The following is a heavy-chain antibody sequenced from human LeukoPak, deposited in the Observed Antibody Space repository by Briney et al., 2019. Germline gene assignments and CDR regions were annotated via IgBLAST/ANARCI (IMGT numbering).Heavy chain of an antibody. CDR3: AKDNLRYFDWLGESYYYYGMDV. CDR1: GFTFSSYG. CDR2: IWYDGSNK. D-gene: IGHD3-9*01. J-gene: IGHJ6*02. V-gene: IGHV3-33*06. Sequence: PGRSLRLSCAASGFTFSSYGMHWVRQAPGKGLEWVAVIWYDGSNKYYADSVKGRFTISRDNSKNTLYLQMNSLRAEDTALYYCAKDNLRYFDWLGESYYYYGMDVWGQGTTVTVSS.